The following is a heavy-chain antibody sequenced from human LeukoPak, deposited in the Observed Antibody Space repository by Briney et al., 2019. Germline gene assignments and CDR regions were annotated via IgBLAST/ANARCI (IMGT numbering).Heavy chain of an antibody. Sequence: GGSLRLSCAASGFTFSSYAMSWVRQAPGKGLEWISAISGSGGSTYYADSVKGRFTISRDNSKNTLYLQMNSLRAEDTAVYYCARDIEQLYYYMDVWGKGTTATVSS. V-gene: IGHV3-23*01. J-gene: IGHJ6*03. D-gene: IGHD6-13*01. CDR1: GFTFSSYA. CDR2: ISGSGGST. CDR3: ARDIEQLYYYMDV.